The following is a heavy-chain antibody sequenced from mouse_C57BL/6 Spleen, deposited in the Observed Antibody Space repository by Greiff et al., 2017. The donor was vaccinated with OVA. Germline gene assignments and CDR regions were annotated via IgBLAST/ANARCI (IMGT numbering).Heavy chain of an antibody. CDR2: IDPSDSYT. V-gene: IGHV1-50*01. J-gene: IGHJ4*01. CDR3: ARGGSNYNYAMDY. Sequence: QVQLQQSGPELVKPGASVKISCKASGYTFTSYWMQWVKQRPGQGLEWIGEIDPSDSYTNYNQKFKGKATLTVDTSSSTAYMQLSSLTSEDSAVYYCARGGSNYNYAMDYWGQGTSVTVSS. CDR1: GYTFTSYW. D-gene: IGHD2-5*01.